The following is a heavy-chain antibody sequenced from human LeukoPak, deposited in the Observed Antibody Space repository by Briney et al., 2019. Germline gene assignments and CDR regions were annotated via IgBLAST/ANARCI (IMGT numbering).Heavy chain of an antibody. Sequence: SETLSLTCTVSGGSISSYYWSWIRQPPGKGLEWIGYIHYSGSTNYNPSLKSRVTISVDTSKNQFSLKLSSVTAADTAVYYCARTITMIVVRAFDIWGQGTMVTVSS. D-gene: IGHD3-22*01. J-gene: IGHJ3*02. CDR3: ARTITMIVVRAFDI. CDR2: IHYSGST. V-gene: IGHV4-59*08. CDR1: GGSISSYY.